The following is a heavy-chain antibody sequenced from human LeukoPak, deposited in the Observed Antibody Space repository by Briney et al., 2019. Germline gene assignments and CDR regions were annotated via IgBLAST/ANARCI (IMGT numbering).Heavy chain of an antibody. CDR3: AKVGRVVPAAIYYFDY. CDR2: ISHDGSNK. J-gene: IGHJ4*02. Sequence: GGSLRLSCTASGFTFGDYAMSWVRQAPGKGLEWVAVISHDGSNKYYADSVKGRFTISRDNSKNTLYLQMNSLRAEDTAVYYCAKVGRVVPAAIYYFDYWGQGTLVTVSS. CDR1: GFTFGDYA. V-gene: IGHV3-30*04. D-gene: IGHD2-2*01.